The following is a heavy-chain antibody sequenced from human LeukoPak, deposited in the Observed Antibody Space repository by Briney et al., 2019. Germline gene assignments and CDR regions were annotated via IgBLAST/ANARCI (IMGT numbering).Heavy chain of an antibody. CDR3: AREPSGLLFDY. V-gene: IGHV1-18*01. CDR1: GYTFTKFG. J-gene: IGHJ4*02. D-gene: IGHD6-25*01. CDR2: ISPHNDNT. Sequence: GASVKVSCKASGYTFTKFGISWVRQAPGQEFEWMGWISPHNDNTNYAKKFQGRVTLTTDTSTSTAYMELRGLTSDDTAVYYCAREPSGLLFDYWGLGTLVTVSS.